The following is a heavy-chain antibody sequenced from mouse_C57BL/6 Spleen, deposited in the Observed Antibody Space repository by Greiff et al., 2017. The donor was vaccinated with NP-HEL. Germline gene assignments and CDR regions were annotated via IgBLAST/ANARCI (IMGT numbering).Heavy chain of an antibody. CDR2: IDPNSGGT. J-gene: IGHJ1*03. CDR1: GYTFTSYW. CDR3: ARLLRHVYFDV. Sequence: QVQLKQSGAELVKPGASLKLSCKASGYTFTSYWMHWVKQRPGRGLEWIGRIDPNSGGTKYNEKFKSKATLPVDKPSSTAYMQLSSLPSEDSAVDYCARLLRHVYFDVWGTGTTVTVSS. D-gene: IGHD1-1*01. V-gene: IGHV1-72*01.